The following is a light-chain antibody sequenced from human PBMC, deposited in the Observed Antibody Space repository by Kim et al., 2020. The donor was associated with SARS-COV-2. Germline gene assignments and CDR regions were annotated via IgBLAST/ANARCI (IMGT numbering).Light chain of an antibody. Sequence: DIQMTQSPSSLSASVGDRVTITCRASRDISNYLAWYQQNPGKVPKLLIYAASTLQSGVPSRFSGSGSGTDFTLTINSLQPEDVATYYCQNYNSAPHTFGGGTKVDIK. V-gene: IGKV1-27*01. CDR1: RDISNY. J-gene: IGKJ4*01. CDR3: QNYNSAPHT. CDR2: AAS.